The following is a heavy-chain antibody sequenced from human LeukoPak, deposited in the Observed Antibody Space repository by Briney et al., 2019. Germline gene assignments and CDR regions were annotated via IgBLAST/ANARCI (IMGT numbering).Heavy chain of an antibody. CDR2: IYYSGST. V-gene: IGHV4-59*08. CDR1: GGSISSDY. D-gene: IGHD2/OR15-2a*01. Sequence: SESLSLTCTVSGGSISSDYWSWIRQPPGKGLEWIGYIYYSGSTYYNPSLKGRVTISVDTSKNQFSLKLSSVTAADTAVYYCARAFRARYFDLWGRGTLVTVSS. CDR3: ARAFRARYFDL. J-gene: IGHJ2*01.